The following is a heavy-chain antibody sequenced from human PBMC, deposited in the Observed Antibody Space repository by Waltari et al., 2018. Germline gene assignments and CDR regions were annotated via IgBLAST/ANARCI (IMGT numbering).Heavy chain of an antibody. V-gene: IGHV3-7*01. CDR1: GFTFSSYW. CDR3: ASSKGSSGWYPQIDH. Sequence: EVQLVESGGGLVPPGGSLRLSGAASGFTFSSYWLRWVRQAQGKGLSSVANIKQDGSEKYYVDSVKGRFTISRDNAKNALYLQMNSLRAEDTAVYYCASSKGSSGWYPQIDHWGQGTLVTVSS. D-gene: IGHD6-19*01. J-gene: IGHJ4*02. CDR2: IKQDGSEK.